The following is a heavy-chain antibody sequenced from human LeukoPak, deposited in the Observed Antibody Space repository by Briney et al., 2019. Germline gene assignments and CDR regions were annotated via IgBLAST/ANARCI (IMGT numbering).Heavy chain of an antibody. CDR1: GYSFTSYW. CDR2: IYPGDSDT. V-gene: IGHV5-51*01. D-gene: IGHD4-23*01. J-gene: IGHJ2*01. Sequence: RGESLKISCKGSGYSFTSYWIGWVRQLPGKGLEWMGIIYPGDSDTRYSPSFQGQVTISADKSISTAYLQWSSLKASDTAMYYCARRVVNNRNWYFDLWGRGTLVTVSS. CDR3: ARRVVNNRNWYFDL.